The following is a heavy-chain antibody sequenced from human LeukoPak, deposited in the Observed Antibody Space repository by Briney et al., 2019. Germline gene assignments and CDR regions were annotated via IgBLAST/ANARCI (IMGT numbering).Heavy chain of an antibody. CDR1: GFTFTSYA. D-gene: IGHD5-18*01. Sequence: GGSLRLSCVASGFTFTSYAMSWVRQAPGKGLEWVSVISGSGGSTYYPDSVKGRFSISRGNSKNTLYLQMNSLRAEDTAIYYCAEGDTGYSYGPYYYYGMDVWGKGTTVTVSS. J-gene: IGHJ6*04. CDR3: AEGDTGYSYGPYYYYGMDV. CDR2: ISGSGGST. V-gene: IGHV3-23*01.